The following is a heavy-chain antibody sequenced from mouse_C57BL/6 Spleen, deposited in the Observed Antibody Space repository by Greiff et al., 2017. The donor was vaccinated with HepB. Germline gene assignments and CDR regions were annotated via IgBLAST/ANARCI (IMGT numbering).Heavy chain of an antibody. V-gene: IGHV1-50*01. J-gene: IGHJ2*01. CDR2: IDPSDSYT. CDR3: ARMGDYGSSLDY. CDR1: GYTFTSYW. D-gene: IGHD1-1*01. Sequence: QVQLQQPGAELVKPGASVKLSCKASGYTFTSYWMQGVKQRPGQGLEWIGEIDPSDSYTNYNQKFKGKATLTVDTSSSTAYMQLSSLTSEDSAVYYCARMGDYGSSLDYWGQGTTLTVSS.